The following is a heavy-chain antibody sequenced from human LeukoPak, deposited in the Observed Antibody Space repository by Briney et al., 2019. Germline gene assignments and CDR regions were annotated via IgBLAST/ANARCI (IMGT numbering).Heavy chain of an antibody. V-gene: IGHV1-2*02. J-gene: IGHJ4*02. CDR3: ARDKDYYGSGRYPDY. CDR1: GYTFTGYY. Sequence: GASVKVSCKASGYTFTGYYMHWVRQAPGQGLEWMGWINPNSGGTNYAQKFQGRVTMTRDTSISTAYMELSRLRSDDTAVYYCARDKDYYGSGRYPDYWGQGTLVTVSS. D-gene: IGHD3-10*01. CDR2: INPNSGGT.